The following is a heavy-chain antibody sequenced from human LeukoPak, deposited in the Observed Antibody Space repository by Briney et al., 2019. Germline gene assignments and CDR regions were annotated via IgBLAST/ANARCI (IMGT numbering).Heavy chain of an antibody. CDR1: GFTFTSSA. D-gene: IGHD3-22*01. CDR3: AVEYDSSGYNVLFDY. Sequence: SVKVSCKASGFTFTSSAVQWVRQARGQRLEWIGWIVVGSGNTNYAQKFQERVTITRDMSTSTAYMELSSLRSEDMAVYYCAVEYDSSGYNVLFDYWGQGTLVTVSS. J-gene: IGHJ4*02. V-gene: IGHV1-58*01. CDR2: IVVGSGNT.